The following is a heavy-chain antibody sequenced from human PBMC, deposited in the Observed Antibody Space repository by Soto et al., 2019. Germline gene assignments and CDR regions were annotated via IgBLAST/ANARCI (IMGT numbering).Heavy chain of an antibody. CDR1: GFTFSSYW. CDR2: INDDGRRT. D-gene: IGHD4-4*01. J-gene: IGHJ4*02. CDR3: ARRHRPSYTSDY. V-gene: IGHV3-74*01. Sequence: GSLRLSCAVSGFTFSSYWMHWVRQAPGKGLDWVSRINDDGRRTSYADSVKGRLTNSRDNAKNTLYLQMNSLRDDDTAIYYCARRHRPSYTSDYWGQGTLVTVSS.